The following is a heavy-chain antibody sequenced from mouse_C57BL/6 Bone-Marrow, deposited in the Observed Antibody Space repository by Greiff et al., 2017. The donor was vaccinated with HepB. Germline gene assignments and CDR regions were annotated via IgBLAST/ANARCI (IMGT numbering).Heavy chain of an antibody. V-gene: IGHV14-1*01. Sequence: EVKLKESGAELVRPGASVKLSCTASGFNIKDYYMHWVKQRPEQGLEWIGRIDPEDGDTEYAPKFQGKATMTADTSSNTAYLQLSSLTSEDTAVYYCTTDGSSWNWYFDVWGTGTTVTVSS. CDR2: IDPEDGDT. CDR1: GFNIKDYY. D-gene: IGHD1-1*01. CDR3: TTDGSSWNWYFDV. J-gene: IGHJ1*03.